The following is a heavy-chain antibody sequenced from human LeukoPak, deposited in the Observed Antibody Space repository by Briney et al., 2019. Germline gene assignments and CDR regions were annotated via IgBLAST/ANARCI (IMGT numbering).Heavy chain of an antibody. CDR2: IYYSGSA. V-gene: IGHV4-39*01. CDR1: GGSIGSSDYY. D-gene: IGHD3-10*01. J-gene: IGHJ2*01. CDR3: ARLLWFGKTSYWYFDL. Sequence: SETLSLTCTVSGGSIGSSDYYWGWIRQPPGKDLEGMGNIYYSGSAYYNPSLKSRVTISVETSKNQFSLKLTSVTAADTAVYYCARLLWFGKTSYWYFDLWGRGTLVTVSS.